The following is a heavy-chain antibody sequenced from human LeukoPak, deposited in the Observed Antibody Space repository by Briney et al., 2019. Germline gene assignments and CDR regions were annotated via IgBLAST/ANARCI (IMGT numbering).Heavy chain of an antibody. CDR3: ARGSGIAVADNWFDP. V-gene: IGHV1-8*01. J-gene: IGHJ5*02. CDR1: GYTFTSYD. CDR2: MNPNSGNT. D-gene: IGHD6-19*01. Sequence: ASVTVSCKASGYTFTSYDINWVRQAIGQGLEWMGWMNPNSGNTGYAQKFQGRVTMTRNTSISTAYMELSSLRSEDTAVYYCARGSGIAVADNWFDPWGQGTLVTVSS.